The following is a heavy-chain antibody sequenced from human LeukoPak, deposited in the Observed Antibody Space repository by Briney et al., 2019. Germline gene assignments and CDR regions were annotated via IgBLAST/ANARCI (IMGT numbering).Heavy chain of an antibody. CDR1: GGSITGYH. CDR3: ARRNDFDI. V-gene: IGHV4-4*08. Sequence: SETLSLTCTLSGGSITGYHRGWVRQPPGKGLEWIGYIYSSETTEYKPSLKSRVTISADTSKNQFSLKLTSVTAADTAIYYCARRNDFDIWGQGTTVTVSS. J-gene: IGHJ3*02. CDR2: IYSSETT.